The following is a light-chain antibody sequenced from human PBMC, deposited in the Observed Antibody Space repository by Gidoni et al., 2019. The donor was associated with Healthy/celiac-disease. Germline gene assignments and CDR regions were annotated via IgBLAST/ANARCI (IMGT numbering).Light chain of an antibody. J-gene: IGLJ3*02. V-gene: IGLV3-25*03. Sequence: SYELTQPPSLSVSPGQTARITCSGDALPKQYAYWYQQKPGQAPVLVIYKDSERPPGIPGRVSGSSSGTTVTLTISGVQAEDEADYYWQSADSSVTYSNWVFGGGNKLTVL. CDR3: QSADSSVTYSNWV. CDR1: ALPKQY. CDR2: KDS.